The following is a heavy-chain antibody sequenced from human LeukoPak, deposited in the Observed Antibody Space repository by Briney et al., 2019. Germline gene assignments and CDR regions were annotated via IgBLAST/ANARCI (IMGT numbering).Heavy chain of an antibody. CDR3: ARMYSGYEDY. CDR2: IYYSGST. Sequence: SETLSLTCTVSGGSISNNTYSWAWIRQPPGKGLVWIGTIYYSGSTYYNPSLKSRVTVSVDTSKNQFSLKLSSVTAADTTVYYCARMYSGYEDYWGQGTLVTVSS. V-gene: IGHV4-39*01. J-gene: IGHJ4*02. CDR1: GGSISNNTYS. D-gene: IGHD5-12*01.